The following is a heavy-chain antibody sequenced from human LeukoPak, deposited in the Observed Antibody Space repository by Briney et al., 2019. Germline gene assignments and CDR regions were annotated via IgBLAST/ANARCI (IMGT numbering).Heavy chain of an antibody. Sequence: GASVKVSCKASGGTVSSYAISWVRQAPGQGLEWMGGIIPIFGTANYAQKFQGRVTITADESTSTAYMELSSLRSEDTAVYYCARYNWNDFAFDIWGQGTMVTVSS. J-gene: IGHJ3*02. D-gene: IGHD1-1*01. CDR1: GGTVSSYA. V-gene: IGHV1-69*13. CDR3: ARYNWNDFAFDI. CDR2: IIPIFGTA.